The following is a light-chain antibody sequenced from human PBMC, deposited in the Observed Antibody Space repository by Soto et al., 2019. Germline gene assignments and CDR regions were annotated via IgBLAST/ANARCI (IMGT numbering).Light chain of an antibody. V-gene: IGKV1-13*02. CDR2: DAS. CDR1: QGISSA. CDR3: QQVNSYPT. Sequence: AIQLTQSPSSLSASVGDRVTITCRASQGISSALAWYQQKPGKAPKLLIYDASTLESGVPSRFSGSGSGTDFTITISSLQPEDFATYYCQQVNSYPTFGGGTKVEIK. J-gene: IGKJ4*01.